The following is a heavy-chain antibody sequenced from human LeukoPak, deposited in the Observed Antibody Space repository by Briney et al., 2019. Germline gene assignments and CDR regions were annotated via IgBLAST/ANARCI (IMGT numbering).Heavy chain of an antibody. J-gene: IGHJ3*02. CDR2: ISSNGGST. Sequence: TGGSLRLSCSASGFTFSSYATHWVRQAPGKGLEYVSAISSNGGSTYYADSVKGRFTISRDNSKNTLYLQMSSLRVEDTAVYYCVKTRGTYPNDAFDIWGQGTMVTVSS. CDR1: GFTFSSYA. D-gene: IGHD5-12*01. CDR3: VKTRGTYPNDAFDI. V-gene: IGHV3-64D*09.